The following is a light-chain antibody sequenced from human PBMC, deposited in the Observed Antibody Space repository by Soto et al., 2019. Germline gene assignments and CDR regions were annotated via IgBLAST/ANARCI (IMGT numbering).Light chain of an antibody. CDR3: QQYGSSPRT. Sequence: EIVLTQSPGTLSLSPGERATLSSRASQTVSSSYLAWYQQKLGQAPRLLIYGASNRATGIPDRFSGSGSGTDFTLTISRLEPEDFAVYYCQQYGSSPRTFGQGTKVEIK. V-gene: IGKV3-20*01. J-gene: IGKJ1*01. CDR2: GAS. CDR1: QTVSSSY.